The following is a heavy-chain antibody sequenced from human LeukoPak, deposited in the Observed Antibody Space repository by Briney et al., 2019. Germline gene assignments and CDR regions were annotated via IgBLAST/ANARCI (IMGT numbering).Heavy chain of an antibody. CDR2: ISSSSSYI. Sequence: GGSLRLXCAASGFTFSSYSMNWVRQAPGKGLEWVSSISSSSSYIYYADSVKGRFTISRDNAKNSLYLQMNSLRAEDTAVYYCARDAYSSSTIGYWGQGTLVTVSS. CDR1: GFTFSSYS. D-gene: IGHD6-13*01. V-gene: IGHV3-21*01. J-gene: IGHJ4*02. CDR3: ARDAYSSSTIGY.